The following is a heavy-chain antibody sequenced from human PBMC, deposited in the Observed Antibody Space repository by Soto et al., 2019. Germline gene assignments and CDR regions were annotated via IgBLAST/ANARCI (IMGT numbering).Heavy chain of an antibody. V-gene: IGHV4-59*08. Sequence: SETLSLTCTFSGCSITSYYWIQIRQPPGKGLEWIGYIHYSGSTNYNPSLKSRVTISVDTSKNQFSLKLSSVSAVDTAVYYCARHAYHDSSGYINWFDPWGQGTLVTVSS. CDR1: GCSITSYY. CDR3: ARHAYHDSSGYINWFDP. D-gene: IGHD3-22*01. J-gene: IGHJ5*02. CDR2: IHYSGST.